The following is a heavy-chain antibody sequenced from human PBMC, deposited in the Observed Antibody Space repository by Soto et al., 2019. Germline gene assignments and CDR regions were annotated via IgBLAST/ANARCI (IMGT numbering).Heavy chain of an antibody. CDR3: ARQRGSSWYYFDY. D-gene: IGHD6-13*01. J-gene: IGHJ4*02. Sequence: PSETLSLTCTVSGDSISSSSYYWGWIRQPPGKGLEWIGSIYYSGSTYYNPSLKSRVTISVDTSKNQFSLKLSSVTAADTAVYYCARQRGSSWYYFDYWGQGTLVTVSS. CDR1: GDSISSSSYY. CDR2: IYYSGST. V-gene: IGHV4-39*01.